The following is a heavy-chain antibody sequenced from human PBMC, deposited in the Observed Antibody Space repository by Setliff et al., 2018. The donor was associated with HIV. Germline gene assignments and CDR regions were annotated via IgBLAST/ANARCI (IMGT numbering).Heavy chain of an antibody. CDR2: IYTSGST. CDR1: GGSISSYY. V-gene: IGHV4-4*07. CDR3: ARDRGDRDRDYWYFDL. Sequence: PSETLSLTCTVSGGSISSYYWSWIRQPAGKGLEWIGRIYTSGSTNYNPSLKSRVTMSVDTSKSQFSLKLSSVTAADTAVYYCARDRGDRDRDYWYFDLWGRGTLVTVSS. D-gene: IGHD3-16*02. J-gene: IGHJ2*01.